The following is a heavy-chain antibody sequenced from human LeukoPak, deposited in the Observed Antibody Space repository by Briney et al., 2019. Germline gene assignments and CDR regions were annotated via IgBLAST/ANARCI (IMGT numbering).Heavy chain of an antibody. CDR3: ARYTATITGADY. Sequence: ASVKVSCKASGYTFTGYYMHWVRQAPGQGLEWMGWINPNSGGTNYAQKFQGRVTMTRDTSTSTAYMELSRLTSDDTAIYYCARYTATITGADYWGQGTLVTVSS. V-gene: IGHV1-2*02. CDR2: INPNSGGT. CDR1: GYTFTGYY. D-gene: IGHD5-12*01. J-gene: IGHJ4*02.